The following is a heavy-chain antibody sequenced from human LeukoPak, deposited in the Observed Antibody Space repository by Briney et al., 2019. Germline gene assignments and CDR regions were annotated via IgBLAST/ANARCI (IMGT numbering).Heavy chain of an antibody. CDR2: ISYDGSNK. CDR1: GFTFRSYW. J-gene: IGHJ4*02. CDR3: AKDPYYDSSGYHSHLDY. Sequence: GGSLRLSCAASGFTFRSYWMPWVRQAPGKGLEWVAVISYDGSNKYYADSVKGRFTISRDNSKNTLYLQMNSLRAEDTAVYYCAKDPYYDSSGYHSHLDYWGQGTLVTVSS. D-gene: IGHD3-22*01. V-gene: IGHV3-30*18.